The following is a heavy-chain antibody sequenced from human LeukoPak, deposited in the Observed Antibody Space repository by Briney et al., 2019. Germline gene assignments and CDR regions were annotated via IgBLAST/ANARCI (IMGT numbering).Heavy chain of an antibody. D-gene: IGHD4-17*01. CDR3: ACATTVTTSPGG. CDR2: FDPEDGET. J-gene: IGHJ4*02. Sequence: ASVKVSCKVSGYTLTELSMHWVRQAPGKGLEWMGGFDPEDGETIYAQKFQGRVTITADKSTSTAYMELSSLRSEDTAVYYCACATTVTTSPGGWGQGTLVTVSS. CDR1: GYTLTELS. V-gene: IGHV1-24*01.